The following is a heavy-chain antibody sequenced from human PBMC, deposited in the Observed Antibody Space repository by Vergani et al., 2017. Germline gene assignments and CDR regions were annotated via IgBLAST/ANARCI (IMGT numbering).Heavy chain of an antibody. CDR2: IDHTGRP. Sequence: QVQLQQWGGGLLKPSETLSLTCVVNGGSFTSYHWTWIRQSPGEGLECVGDIDHTGRPDYNPSLKSRLTMSVDKSRNQFSMTLNSVTATDTAIYFCARVNTETNGHLYYSYYMDVWGQGTAVTVS. D-gene: IGHD4-11*01. J-gene: IGHJ6*03. CDR3: ARVNTETNGHLYYSYYMDV. CDR1: GGSFTSYH. V-gene: IGHV4-34*01.